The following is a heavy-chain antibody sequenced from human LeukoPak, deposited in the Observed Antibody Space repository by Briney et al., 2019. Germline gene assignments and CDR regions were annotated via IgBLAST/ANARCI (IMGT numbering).Heavy chain of an antibody. CDR3: AAYDTTQGWLDP. D-gene: IGHD3-9*01. CDR1: GGSISSFH. CDR2: IYNNGGV. V-gene: IGHV4-4*07. J-gene: IGHJ5*02. Sequence: SETLSLTCTISGGSISSFHWSWIRQPAGKGLEWIGRIYNNGGVNYNPSHESRVPISGDTSKNQFSLKVSSVTAADTAVYYCAAYDTTQGWLDPWGQGILVTVSS.